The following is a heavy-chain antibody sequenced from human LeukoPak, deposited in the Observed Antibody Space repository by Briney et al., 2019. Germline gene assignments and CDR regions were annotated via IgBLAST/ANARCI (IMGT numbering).Heavy chain of an antibody. V-gene: IGHV1-18*01. CDR1: GYTFTSYG. Sequence: ASVKVSCKASGYTFTSYGISLVRQAPGQGLEWMGWINAYNGNTNYAQKLQGRVTMTTDTSTSTAYMELKSLRSDDTAVYYCAREHRWLQSLYYFDYWGQGTLVTVSS. CDR3: AREHRWLQSLYYFDY. D-gene: IGHD5-24*01. J-gene: IGHJ4*02. CDR2: INAYNGNT.